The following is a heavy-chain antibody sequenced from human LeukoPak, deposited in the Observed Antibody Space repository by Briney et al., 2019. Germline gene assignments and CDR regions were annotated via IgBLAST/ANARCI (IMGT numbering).Heavy chain of an antibody. CDR2: INHSGST. CDR3: ARGRLGGVMFY. CDR1: GGSFSGYY. D-gene: IGHD3-16*01. J-gene: IGHJ4*02. V-gene: IGHV4-34*01. Sequence: SETLSLTCAVYGGSFSGYYWSWIRQPPGKGLEWIGEINHSGSTNYNLSLKSRVTISVDTSKNQFSLKLSSVTAADTAVYYCARGRLGGVMFYWGQGTLVTVSS.